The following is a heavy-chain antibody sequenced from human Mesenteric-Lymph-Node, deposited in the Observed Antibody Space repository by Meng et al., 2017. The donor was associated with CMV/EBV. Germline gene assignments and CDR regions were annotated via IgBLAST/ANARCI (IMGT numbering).Heavy chain of an antibody. CDR2: ISTTGTYI. CDR3: ARLIGATRYFDY. V-gene: IGHV3-21*01. D-gene: IGHD1-26*01. CDR1: GFTFDYYA. J-gene: IGHJ4*02. Sequence: GGSLRLSCSASGFTFDYYAMNWVRLAPGKGLEWVSSISTTGTYIRYADSVKGRFTISRDNAKNSVYLQMNSLRAEDTAVYYCARLIGATRYFDYWGQGTLVTVSS.